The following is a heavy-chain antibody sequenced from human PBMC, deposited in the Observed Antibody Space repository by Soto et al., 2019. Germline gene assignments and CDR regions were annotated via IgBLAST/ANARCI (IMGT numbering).Heavy chain of an antibody. V-gene: IGHV5-10-1*01. CDR3: ARRAGSGWYYYYYGMDV. J-gene: IGHJ6*02. Sequence: GESLXISCKGSGYSFTSYWISWVRQMPGKGLEWMGRIDPSDSYTNYSPSFQGHVTISADKSISTAYLQWSSLKASDTAMYYCARRAGSGWYYYYYGMDVWGQGTTVTVXS. CDR2: IDPSDSYT. D-gene: IGHD6-19*01. CDR1: GYSFTSYW.